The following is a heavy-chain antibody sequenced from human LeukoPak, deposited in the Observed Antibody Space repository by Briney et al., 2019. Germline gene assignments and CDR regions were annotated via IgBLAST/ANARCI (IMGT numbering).Heavy chain of an antibody. CDR1: GFIFSSYE. J-gene: IGHJ4*02. D-gene: IGHD3-9*01. Sequence: GGSLRLSCAASGFIFSSYEMNWVRQAPGKGLEWVSFISSSGSTIYYADSVKGRFTISRDNAKNSLYLQMNSLRAEDTAVYYCASTEFEWSLFDYWGQGTLVTVSS. V-gene: IGHV3-48*03. CDR2: ISSSGSTI. CDR3: ASTEFEWSLFDY.